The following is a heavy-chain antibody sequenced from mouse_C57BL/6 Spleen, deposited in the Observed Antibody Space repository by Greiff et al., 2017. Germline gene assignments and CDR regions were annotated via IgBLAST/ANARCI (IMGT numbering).Heavy chain of an antibody. J-gene: IGHJ4*01. CDR3: ARRPYGSSYYAMDY. V-gene: IGHV1-18*01. D-gene: IGHD1-1*01. CDR1: GYTFTDYN. CDR2: INPNNGGT. Sequence: EVQLQQSGPELVKPGASVKIPCKASGYTFTDYNMDWVKQSHGKSLEWIGDINPNNGGTIYNQKFKGKATLTVDKSSSTAYMELRSLTSEDTAVYYCARRPYGSSYYAMDYWGQGTSVTVSS.